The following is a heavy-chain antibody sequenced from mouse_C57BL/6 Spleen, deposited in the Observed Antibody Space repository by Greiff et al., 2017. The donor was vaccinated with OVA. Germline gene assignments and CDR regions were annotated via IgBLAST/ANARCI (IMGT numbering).Heavy chain of an antibody. D-gene: IGHD1-1*01. J-gene: IGHJ2*01. CDR2: INPNYGTT. Sequence: QLQESGPELVKPGASVKISCKASGYSFTDYNMNWVKQSNGKSLEWIGVINPNYGTTSYNQKFKGKATLTVDQSSSTAYMQLNSLTSEDSAVYYCARRKYYGSSYGDYFDYWGQGTTLTVSS. CDR1: GYSFTDYN. V-gene: IGHV1-39*01. CDR3: ARRKYYGSSYGDYFDY.